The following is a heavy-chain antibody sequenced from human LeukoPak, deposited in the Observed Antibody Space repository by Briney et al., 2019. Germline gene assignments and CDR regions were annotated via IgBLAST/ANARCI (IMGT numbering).Heavy chain of an antibody. CDR2: IRYDGNNK. V-gene: IGHV3-30*02. D-gene: IGHD3-22*01. CDR1: GFTFRSYG. Sequence: GGSLRLSCAASGFTFRSYGMHWVGQAPGKGLDWVAFIRYDGNNKNYADSVKGRFTISRDNSRNTLYLQLNALRAEDTAVYYCAKAYGSNGYYQLPIDFWGQGTLVTVSS. J-gene: IGHJ4*02. CDR3: AKAYGSNGYYQLPIDF.